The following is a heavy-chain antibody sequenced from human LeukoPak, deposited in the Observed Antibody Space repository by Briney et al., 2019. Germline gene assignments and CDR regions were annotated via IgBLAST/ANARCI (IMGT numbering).Heavy chain of an antibody. CDR2: MNPNSGNT. D-gene: IGHD5-12*01. J-gene: IGHJ6*03. CDR3: ARGGYVSAPYYYYYMDV. Sequence: ASVKVSCKASGYTFTSYDINWVRQATGQGLEWVGWMNPNSGNTGYAQKFQGRVTMTRNTSISTAYMELSSLRSEDTAVYYCARGGYVSAPYYYYYMDVWGKGTTVTVSS. V-gene: IGHV1-8*01. CDR1: GYTFTSYD.